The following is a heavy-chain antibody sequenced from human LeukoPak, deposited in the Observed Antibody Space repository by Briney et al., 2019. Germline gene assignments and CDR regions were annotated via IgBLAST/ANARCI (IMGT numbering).Heavy chain of an antibody. CDR2: INPNSGGT. J-gene: IGHJ3*02. D-gene: IGHD3-10*01. V-gene: IGHV1-2*04. Sequence: GASVKVSCKASGYTFTGYYMHWVRQAPGQGLEWMGWINPNSGGTNYAQKFQGWVTMTRDTSISTAYMELSRLRSDDTAVYYCARARGSGSYYNVRGAFDIWGQGTIVTVSS. CDR1: GYTFTGYY. CDR3: ARARGSGSYYNVRGAFDI.